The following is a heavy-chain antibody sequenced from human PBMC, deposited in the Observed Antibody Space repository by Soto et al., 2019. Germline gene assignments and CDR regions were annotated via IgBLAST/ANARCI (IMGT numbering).Heavy chain of an antibody. CDR3: AKESAGAALYP. CDR1: GYTFTTYY. CDR2: INPSGGST. D-gene: IGHD6-19*01. J-gene: IGHJ5*02. Sequence: ASVKVSCKASGYTFTTYYIHWVRQAPGQGLEWMGIINPSGGSTTYAQKFQGRVTMTSDTSTSTVYMEVSSLRSEDTALYYCAKESAGAALYPWGQGTLVTVSS. V-gene: IGHV1-46*01.